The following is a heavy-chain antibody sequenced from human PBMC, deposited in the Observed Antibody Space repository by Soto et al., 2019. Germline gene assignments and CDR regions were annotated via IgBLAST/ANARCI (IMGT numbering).Heavy chain of an antibody. CDR2: ISSSSSYI. Sequence: GGSLRLSCAASGFTFSSYSMNWVRQAPGKGLEWVSSISSSSSYIYYADSVKGRFTISRDNAKNSLYLQMNSLRAEDTAVYYCARGSFLGIRGLDYWGQGTLVTVSS. J-gene: IGHJ4*02. D-gene: IGHD7-27*01. CDR1: GFTFSSYS. V-gene: IGHV3-21*01. CDR3: ARGSFLGIRGLDY.